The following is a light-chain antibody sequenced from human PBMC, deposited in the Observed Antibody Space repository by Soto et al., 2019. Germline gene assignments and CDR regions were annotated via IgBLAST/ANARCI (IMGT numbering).Light chain of an antibody. CDR1: QSVLYSSNNKNY. CDR2: WPS. Sequence: DIVMTQSPDSLAVSLGERATINCKSSQSVLYSSNNKNYLAWYQQKPGQPPKRLIYWPSTRESGLPDLFSGSESGTDFDLAISSLQAEDVAVYYCEQYYRTPPTFGQETKLEIK. V-gene: IGKV4-1*01. CDR3: EQYYRTPPT. J-gene: IGKJ2*01.